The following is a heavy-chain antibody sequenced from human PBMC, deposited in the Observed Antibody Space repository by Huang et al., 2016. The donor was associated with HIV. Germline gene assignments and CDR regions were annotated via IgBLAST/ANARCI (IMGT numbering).Heavy chain of an antibody. CDR1: GGTVSTYA. D-gene: IGHD6-6*01. CDR2: SSPIFGTA. Sequence: QVQLVQSGAEVKKPGSSVKVSCKASGGTVSTYAISWVRQAPGQGLEWMGGSSPIFGTANYAQKFQGTVTITADEFTSTAYMELSSLRSEDTALYYCARGRTRSSLYDSYYGLDVWGQGTTVTVSS. V-gene: IGHV1-69*01. J-gene: IGHJ6*02. CDR3: ARGRTRSSLYDSYYGLDV.